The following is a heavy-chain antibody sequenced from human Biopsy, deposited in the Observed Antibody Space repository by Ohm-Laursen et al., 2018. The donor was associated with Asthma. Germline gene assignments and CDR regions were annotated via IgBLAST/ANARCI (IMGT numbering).Heavy chain of an antibody. Sequence: SLRLSCAASGFVFRSHAMHWVRQAPGKGLEWVSVIYSGGTSHTADSVRGRFTISRDYSKNTLYLQMHSLRAEDTAVYYCARDSSGWYNWVGWFDPWGQGTLVTVSS. CDR3: ARDSSGWYNWVGWFDP. CDR2: IYSGGTS. V-gene: IGHV3-53*01. CDR1: GFVFRSHA. D-gene: IGHD6-19*01. J-gene: IGHJ5*02.